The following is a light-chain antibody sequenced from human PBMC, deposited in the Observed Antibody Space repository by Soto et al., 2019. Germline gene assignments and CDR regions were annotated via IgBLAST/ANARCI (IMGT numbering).Light chain of an antibody. V-gene: IGLV2-23*01. Sequence: QSALTQPPSASESPGQSVTISCTGTSSDVGSSGPVSWYQHHPGQVPKLIIYEGSRRPSGVSSRFSGSKTGNTASLTITGLQAEDEANYYCCSYVGARTYVFGTGTKSPS. CDR1: SSDVGSSGP. J-gene: IGLJ1*01. CDR2: EGS. CDR3: CSYVGARTYV.